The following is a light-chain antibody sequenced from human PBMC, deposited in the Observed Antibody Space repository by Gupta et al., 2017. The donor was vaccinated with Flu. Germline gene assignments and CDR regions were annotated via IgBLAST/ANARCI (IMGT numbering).Light chain of an antibody. Sequence: VVMTQSPASLSVSPAQRATLSCRASLNVGRNVAWYQQKPGRAPRLLIYGASTRATGVPARFSGGESGTEFTRPREDMHSEDCDGYDGQPYNAFGQGTKVESK. CDR2: GAS. V-gene: IGKV3-15*01. J-gene: IGKJ2*01. CDR1: LNVGRN. CDR3: QPYNA.